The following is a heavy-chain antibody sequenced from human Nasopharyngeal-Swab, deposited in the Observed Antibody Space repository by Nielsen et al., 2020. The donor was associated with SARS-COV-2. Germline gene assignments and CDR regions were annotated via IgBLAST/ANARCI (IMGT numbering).Heavy chain of an antibody. J-gene: IGHJ5*02. CDR1: GFSFSSYA. D-gene: IGHD2-15*01. Sequence: GGSLRLSCAASGFSFSSYAMSWVRQAPGKGLEWVSAISGSGAATYYGDSVKGRFSIFRDSSNNTLYLQMNRLRAEDTAVYYCARDHCSGGSCYRFDPWGQGTLVTVSS. CDR3: ARDHCSGGSCYRFDP. V-gene: IGHV3-23*01. CDR2: ISGSGAAT.